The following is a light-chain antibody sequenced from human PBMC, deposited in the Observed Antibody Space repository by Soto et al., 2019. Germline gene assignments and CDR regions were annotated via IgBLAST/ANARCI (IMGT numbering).Light chain of an antibody. V-gene: IGLV8-61*01. CDR1: SGSVSTNYY. Sequence: QTVVTHEPSFSVSPGGTVTLTCGLTSGSVSTNYYPSWYQQTPGQAPRTLIYSTNTRSSGVPDRFSGSILGNKAALTITGAQADDESDYYCVLYMGSGIRVFGGGTKLTVV. CDR2: STN. CDR3: VLYMGSGIRV. J-gene: IGLJ3*02.